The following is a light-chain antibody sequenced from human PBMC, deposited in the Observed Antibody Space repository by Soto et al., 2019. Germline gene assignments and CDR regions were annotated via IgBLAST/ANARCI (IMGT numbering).Light chain of an antibody. J-gene: IGKJ5*01. CDR3: QQYNNWPYS. V-gene: IGKV3-15*01. Sequence: EIVLTQSPATLSLSPWERATLSFMAAQCGTTNFAWYQEKSGQSPRILIYDVSIRDTGVPARFSGTGSETDFTLTISGLQSEDSAVYFCQQYNNWPYSFGQGTRLE. CDR2: DVS. CDR1: QCGTTN.